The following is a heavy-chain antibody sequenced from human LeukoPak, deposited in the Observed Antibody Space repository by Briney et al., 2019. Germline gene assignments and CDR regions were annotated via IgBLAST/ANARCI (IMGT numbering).Heavy chain of an antibody. CDR1: GFTFSSYG. Sequence: GGSLRVSCAAYGFTFSSYGMHWVRQAPCKGPEGVAVIWYDGSNKYYADSVKDRLTISRDNSKNTLYLQMNSRRAEDMAVYYCARGRIAAAGTSWFDPWGQGTLVTVSS. J-gene: IGHJ5*02. CDR2: IWYDGSNK. CDR3: ARGRIAAAGTSWFDP. D-gene: IGHD6-13*01. V-gene: IGHV3-33*01.